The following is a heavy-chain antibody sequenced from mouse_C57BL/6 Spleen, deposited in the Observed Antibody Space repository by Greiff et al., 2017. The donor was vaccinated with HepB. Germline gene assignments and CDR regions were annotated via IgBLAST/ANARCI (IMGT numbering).Heavy chain of an antibody. CDR2: INPSSGYT. D-gene: IGHD2-5*01. Sequence: QVQLKQSGAELAKPGASVKLSCKASGYTFTSYWMHWVKQRPGQGLEWIGYINPSSGYTKYNQKFKDKATLTADKSSSTPYMQLSSLTSEDSAVYYCARSDSNYFAYWGQGTLVTVSA. J-gene: IGHJ3*01. V-gene: IGHV1-7*01. CDR3: ARSDSNYFAY. CDR1: GYTFTSYW.